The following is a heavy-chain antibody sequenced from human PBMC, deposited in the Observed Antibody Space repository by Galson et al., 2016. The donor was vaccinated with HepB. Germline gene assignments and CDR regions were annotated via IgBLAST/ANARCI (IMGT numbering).Heavy chain of an antibody. Sequence: SLRLSCAASGFTFSRYGMHWVRQAPGKGLEWVAVISYDGNNKYYADSVKGRFTISRDNSRNTLNLQMNSLRAEDTAVYNCAKDPNYYGSGSYLYFDYWGQGTLVTVSS. J-gene: IGHJ4*02. CDR3: AKDPNYYGSGSYLYFDY. CDR2: ISYDGNNK. V-gene: IGHV3-30*18. CDR1: GFTFSRYG. D-gene: IGHD3-10*01.